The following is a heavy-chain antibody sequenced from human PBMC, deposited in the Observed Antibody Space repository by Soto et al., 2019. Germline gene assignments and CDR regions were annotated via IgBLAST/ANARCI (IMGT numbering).Heavy chain of an antibody. D-gene: IGHD3-9*01. J-gene: IGHJ3*01. CDR1: GGSISSSHW. Sequence: QVQLQESGPGLVKPSGTLSLTCAVSGGSISSSHWWTWVRQSPGKGLDYIGEISHSGTSNSNPSLNSRVTLSVDKSKNHCSLTLTSVTAADTAVYYCARVVLTITRGAFDAWGQGTLVIVSS. CDR3: ARVVLTITRGAFDA. CDR2: ISHSGTS. V-gene: IGHV4-4*02.